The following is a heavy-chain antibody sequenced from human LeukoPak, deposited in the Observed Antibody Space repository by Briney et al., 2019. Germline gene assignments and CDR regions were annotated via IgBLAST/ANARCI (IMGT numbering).Heavy chain of an antibody. V-gene: IGHV3-30*03. Sequence: PGGSLRLSCAASGFTFSSYGMHWVRQAPGKGLEWVAVISYDGSNKYYADSVKGRFTISRDNSKNTLYLQMNSLRAEDTAVYYCAAFYGSGYFDYWGQGTLVTVSS. J-gene: IGHJ4*02. CDR2: ISYDGSNK. CDR3: AAFYGSGYFDY. CDR1: GFTFSSYG. D-gene: IGHD2/OR15-2a*01.